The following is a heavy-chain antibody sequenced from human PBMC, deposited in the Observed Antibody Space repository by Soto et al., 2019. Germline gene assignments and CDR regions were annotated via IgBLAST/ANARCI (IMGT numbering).Heavy chain of an antibody. CDR2: IWYDGSNK. V-gene: IGHV3-33*01. CDR3: ARDHGIAAAGTGYYYYGMDV. D-gene: IGHD6-13*01. J-gene: IGHJ6*02. Sequence: QVQLVESGGGVVQPGRSLRLSCAASGFTFSSYGMHWVRQAPGKGLEWVAVIWYDGSNKYYADSVKGRFTISRDNSKNTLYLQMNSRRAEDTAVYYCARDHGIAAAGTGYYYYGMDVWGQGTTVTVSS. CDR1: GFTFSSYG.